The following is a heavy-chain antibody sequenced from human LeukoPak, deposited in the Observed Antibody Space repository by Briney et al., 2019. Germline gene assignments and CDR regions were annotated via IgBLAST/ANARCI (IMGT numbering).Heavy chain of an antibody. CDR3: ARVRYDFWSGYVYDY. D-gene: IGHD3-3*01. Sequence: GGSLRLSCAASGFTFSSYWMSWVRQAPGKGLEWVANIKQDGSEKYYVDSVKGRFTISRDNAKNSLYLQMNSLRAEDTAVYYCARVRYDFWSGYVYDYWGQGTLVTVSS. CDR2: IKQDGSEK. V-gene: IGHV3-7*01. J-gene: IGHJ4*02. CDR1: GFTFSSYW.